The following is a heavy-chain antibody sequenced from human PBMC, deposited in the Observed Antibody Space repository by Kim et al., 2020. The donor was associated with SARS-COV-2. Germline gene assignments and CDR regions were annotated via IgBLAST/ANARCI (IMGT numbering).Heavy chain of an antibody. V-gene: IGHV4-59*01. CDR2: IYYSGST. CDR3: ARAAGGSSWDQVGY. J-gene: IGHJ4*02. D-gene: IGHD6-13*01. Sequence: SETLSLTCTVSGGSISSYYWSWIRQPPGKGLEWIGYIYYSGSTNYNPSLKSRVTISVDTSKNQFSLQLSPVAAADTAVYYCARAAGGSSWDQVGYWGQRTLVSVSS. CDR1: GGSISSYY.